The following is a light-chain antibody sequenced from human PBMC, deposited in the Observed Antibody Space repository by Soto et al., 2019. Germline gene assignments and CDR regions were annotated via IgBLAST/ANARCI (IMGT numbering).Light chain of an antibody. V-gene: IGKV3-15*01. Sequence: EIVMTQSPATLSVSPGERATLSCRASQNINFNLAWYQQKPGQAPRLLIYGAFTRATGIPARFSGSGSGTEFTLTISSRQPEDFAVYYCQYHTDWPPYTFGQGTTLEI. J-gene: IGKJ2*01. CDR3: QYHTDWPPYT. CDR1: QNINFN. CDR2: GAF.